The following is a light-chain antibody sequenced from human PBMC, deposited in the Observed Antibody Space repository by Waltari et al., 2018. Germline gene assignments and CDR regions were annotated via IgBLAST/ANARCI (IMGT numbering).Light chain of an antibody. V-gene: IGKV3-20*01. CDR3: QQYGSSPLYT. J-gene: IGKJ2*01. Sequence: EIVVTQSPGTLSLSPGERATLSCRASQSVSANQLAWYQQKPGQPPRVLIYAASYSATGTPDRFSGSGSWTDFTLTISRLEPEDSAVYYCQQYGSSPLYTFGQGTKLEIK. CDR1: QSVSANQ. CDR2: AAS.